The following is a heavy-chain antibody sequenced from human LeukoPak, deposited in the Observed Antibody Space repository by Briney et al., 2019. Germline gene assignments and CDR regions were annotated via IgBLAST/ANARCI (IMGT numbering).Heavy chain of an antibody. CDR2: IYPGDSDT. V-gene: IGHV5-51*01. J-gene: IGHJ4*02. Sequence: GESLKISCKGSGYSFTSYWIGWLRQMPGKRLEWMGIIYPGDSDTRYSPSFQGKVTISADKSISTAYLQWSSLKASDTAMYYCARRSGSSWSLLDYWGQGTLVTVSS. D-gene: IGHD6-13*01. CDR1: GYSFTSYW. CDR3: ARRSGSSWSLLDY.